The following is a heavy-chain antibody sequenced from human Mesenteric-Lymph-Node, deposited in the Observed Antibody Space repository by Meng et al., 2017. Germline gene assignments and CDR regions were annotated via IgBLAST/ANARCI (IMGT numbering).Heavy chain of an antibody. CDR3: VRDTRRGGGWFDP. CDR2: IYHGVNI. CDR1: GDSITSGDYS. V-gene: IGHV4-30-2*01. Sequence: QLQESRSGLVRPSQTLSPTCAVSGDSITSGDYSWTWIRHPPGKGLEWIGYIYHGVNIYYTPSLRSRVTISVDKSRNQFSLKLTSVSAADTAVYYCVRDTRRGGGWFDPWGQGTLVTVSS. D-gene: IGHD3-10*01. J-gene: IGHJ5*02.